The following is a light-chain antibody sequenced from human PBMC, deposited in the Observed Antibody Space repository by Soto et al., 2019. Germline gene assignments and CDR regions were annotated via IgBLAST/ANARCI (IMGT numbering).Light chain of an antibody. CDR1: QSISSY. Sequence: DIQMTQSPSSLSASVGDRVTITCRASQSISSYLNWYQQKPGKAPKLLIYKASSLESGVPSRFSGSGSGTEFTLTISSLQPDDFATYYCQQHADYPITFGGGTKVDIK. CDR3: QQHADYPIT. J-gene: IGKJ4*01. CDR2: KAS. V-gene: IGKV1-5*03.